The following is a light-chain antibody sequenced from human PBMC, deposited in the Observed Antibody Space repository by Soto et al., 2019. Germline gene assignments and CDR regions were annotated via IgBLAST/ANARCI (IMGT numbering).Light chain of an antibody. CDR3: QKYNSATWT. CDR2: AES. Sequence: DIQMTQSPSSLSASVGDRVTITCRASQGINNYLAWYQQKPGKVPKLLIYAESTLQSGVPSRFSGSVSGTDFTLTISILQPEDVATYYCQKYNSATWTFGQGTKVDIK. CDR1: QGINNY. V-gene: IGKV1-27*01. J-gene: IGKJ1*01.